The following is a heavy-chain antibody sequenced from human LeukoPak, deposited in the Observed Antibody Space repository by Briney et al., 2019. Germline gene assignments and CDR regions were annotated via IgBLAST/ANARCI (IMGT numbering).Heavy chain of an antibody. Sequence: GESLKVSCKASGYTFTSYDINWVRQATGQGLEWMGWMNPNSGNTGYAQKFQGRVTMTRNTSISTAYMELSSLRSEDTAVYYCARGSHYGDYDDPWGQGTLVTVSS. CDR3: ARGSHYGDYDDP. V-gene: IGHV1-8*01. CDR1: GYTFTSYD. D-gene: IGHD4-17*01. CDR2: MNPNSGNT. J-gene: IGHJ5*02.